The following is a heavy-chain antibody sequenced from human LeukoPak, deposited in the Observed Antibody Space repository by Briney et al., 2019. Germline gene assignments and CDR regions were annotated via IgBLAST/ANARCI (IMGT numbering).Heavy chain of an antibody. CDR3: ARQEIGLRSFDP. CDR1: GASISSGSNY. Sequence: SETLSLTCSVSGASISSGSNYWGWIRQPPGKNLEWLGSVYYTGSTHNNPSLKSRVTISVDTSKNQFSLNLSSVTAADTAVYYCARQEIGLRSFDPWGQGTLVTVSS. D-gene: IGHD3/OR15-3a*01. V-gene: IGHV4-39*01. CDR2: VYYTGST. J-gene: IGHJ5*02.